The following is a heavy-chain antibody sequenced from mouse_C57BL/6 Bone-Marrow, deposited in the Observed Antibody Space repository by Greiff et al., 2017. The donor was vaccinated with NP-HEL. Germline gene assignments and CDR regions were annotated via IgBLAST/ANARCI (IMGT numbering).Heavy chain of an antibody. Sequence: QVQLQQSGAELVKPGASVKMSCKASGYTFTTYPIEWMKQSPGKCLEWIGNFHPYNDDTKYNEKFKGKATLTVERSSSTVYLDLSRLSSDDSAVYYCTRRSNFDYARDYWVQGTSVTVSS. V-gene: IGHV1-47*01. CDR2: FHPYNDDT. CDR1: GYTFTTYP. J-gene: IGHJ4*01. CDR3: TRRSNFDYARDY. D-gene: IGHD1-1*01.